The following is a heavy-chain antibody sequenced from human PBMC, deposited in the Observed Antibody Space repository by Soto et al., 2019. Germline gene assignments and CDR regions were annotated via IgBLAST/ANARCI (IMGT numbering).Heavy chain of an antibody. D-gene: IGHD2-2*01. V-gene: IGHV3-7*03. CDR3: VKDGGYCSSSSCYAPRNHYFDS. J-gene: IGHJ4*02. CDR1: GFRISNYF. CDR2: IKEDGSVK. Sequence: GGSLRLSCVGSGFRISNYFMSWVRQAPGKGLEWVANIKEDGSVKQYVDSVRGRFTISRDNSKNSLFLQMNSLAAADTAVYYCVKDGGYCSSSSCYAPRNHYFDSWGQGTLVTVSS.